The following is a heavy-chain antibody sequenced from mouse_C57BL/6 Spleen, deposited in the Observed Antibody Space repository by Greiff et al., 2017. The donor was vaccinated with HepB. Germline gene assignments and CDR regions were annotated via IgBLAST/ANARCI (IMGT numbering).Heavy chain of an antibody. CDR3: ARDDYDGWFAY. CDR2: IYPGDGDT. CDR1: GYAFSSSW. Sequence: QVQLKQSGPELVKPGASVKISCKASGYAFSSSWMNWVKQRPGKGLEWIGRIYPGDGDTNYNGKFKGKATLTADKSSSTAYMQLSSLTSEDSAVYFCARDDYDGWFAYWGQGTLVTVSA. D-gene: IGHD2-4*01. V-gene: IGHV1-82*01. J-gene: IGHJ3*01.